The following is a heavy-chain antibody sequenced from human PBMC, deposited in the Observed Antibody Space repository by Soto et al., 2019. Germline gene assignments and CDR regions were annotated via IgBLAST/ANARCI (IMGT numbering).Heavy chain of an antibody. CDR2: INAGNGNT. Sequence: GASVKVSCKASGYTFTSYAMHWVRQAPGQRLEWMGWINAGNGNTKYSQKFQGRVTITRDTSASTAYMELSSLRSEDTAVYYCARVREGAIGSSYGGWSRGVLDPWGQGTLVTVSS. J-gene: IGHJ5*02. D-gene: IGHD6-13*01. CDR1: GYTFTSYA. CDR3: ARVREGAIGSSYGGWSRGVLDP. V-gene: IGHV1-3*01.